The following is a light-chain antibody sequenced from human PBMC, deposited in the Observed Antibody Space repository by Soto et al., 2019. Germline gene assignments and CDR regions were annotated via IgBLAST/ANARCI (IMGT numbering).Light chain of an antibody. CDR2: LGS. V-gene: IGKV2-28*01. Sequence: DIVMTQSPLSLPVTPGEAASISCRSSQSLLHSNGYNFLDWYLQKPGQSPQILINLGSNRSSGVPDRFSGGGSGTDFTLKISRVEAEDVGVYYCMQALQSPRTFGQGTKVEIK. CDR1: QSLLHSNGYNF. CDR3: MQALQSPRT. J-gene: IGKJ1*01.